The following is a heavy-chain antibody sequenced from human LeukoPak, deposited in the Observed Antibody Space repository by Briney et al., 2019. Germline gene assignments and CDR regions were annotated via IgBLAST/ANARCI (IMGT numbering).Heavy chain of an antibody. J-gene: IGHJ4*02. CDR1: GYTFTSYG. D-gene: IGHD4-17*01. Sequence: ASVKVSCKASGYTFTSYGISWVRQAPGQELEWMGWISAYNGNTNYAQKLQGRVTMTTDTSTSTAYMELRSLRSDDTAVYYCARVQFDYGDFDYWGQGTLVTVSS. V-gene: IGHV1-18*01. CDR2: ISAYNGNT. CDR3: ARVQFDYGDFDY.